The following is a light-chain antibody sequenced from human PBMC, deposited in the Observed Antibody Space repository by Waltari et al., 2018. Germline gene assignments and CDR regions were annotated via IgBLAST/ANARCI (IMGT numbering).Light chain of an antibody. V-gene: IGKV1-39*01. J-gene: IGKJ3*01. CDR1: HTIDTY. Sequence: DIHMTQSPSSLSASVGDRVTITCRASHTIDTYLNWYQQKPGKAPNLLISTASTLQSVVPSRFSGSGSGTDFTLTIDSMQPEDFATYYCQQSYSRPLFTFGPGTKVDL. CDR3: QQSYSRPLFT. CDR2: TAS.